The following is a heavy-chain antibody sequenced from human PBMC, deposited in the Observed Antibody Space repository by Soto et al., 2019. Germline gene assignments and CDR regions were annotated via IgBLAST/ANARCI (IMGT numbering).Heavy chain of an antibody. CDR2: INSDGSST. CDR3: ARVSREVVPAAIDY. Sequence: EVPLVESGGGLVQPGGSLRLSCAASGFTFSSYWIHWVRQAPGKGLVWVSRINSDGSSTTYADSVKGRFTISRDNAKNTLYLQMTSLRVEDTAVYYCARVSREVVPAAIDYWGQGTLVTVSS. J-gene: IGHJ4*02. V-gene: IGHV3-74*01. CDR1: GFTFSSYW. D-gene: IGHD2-2*01.